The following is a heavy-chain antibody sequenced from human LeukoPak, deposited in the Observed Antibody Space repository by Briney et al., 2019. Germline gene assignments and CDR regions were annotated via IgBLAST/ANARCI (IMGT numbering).Heavy chain of an antibody. V-gene: IGHV4-4*02. Sequence: SGTLSLTCAVSGGSITNSNYWWSWVRQPPGKGLEWIGEIYHTGSTNYNPSLKSRVTISVDTSKNQFSLKLSSVTAADTAVYYCASVRKGYCSSTSCYAKGYYYYYMDVWGKGTTVTISS. CDR1: GGSITNSNYW. J-gene: IGHJ6*03. CDR2: IYHTGST. CDR3: ASVRKGYCSSTSCYAKGYYYYYMDV. D-gene: IGHD2-2*01.